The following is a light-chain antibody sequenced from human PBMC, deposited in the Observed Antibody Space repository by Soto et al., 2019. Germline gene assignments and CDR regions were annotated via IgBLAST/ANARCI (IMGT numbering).Light chain of an antibody. CDR3: VTWDDSLNGVV. V-gene: IGLV1-44*01. Sequence: QSVLTQPPSASGTAGQRVTIFCSGSSYNIAGNSVNWYQQLPGTAPKLLIYTNNQRPSGVPERFSGSKSGTSASLAISGLQSEDEAEYYCVTWDDSLNGVVFGGGTKLTVL. CDR1: SYNIAGNS. J-gene: IGLJ2*01. CDR2: TNN.